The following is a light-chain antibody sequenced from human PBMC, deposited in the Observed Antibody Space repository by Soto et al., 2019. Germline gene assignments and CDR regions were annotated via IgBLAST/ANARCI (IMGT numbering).Light chain of an antibody. V-gene: IGKV3-20*01. CDR2: DAS. J-gene: IGKJ1*01. Sequence: EIALTQSPAILSVSPGERATPSCRASQSISRSLACYQQKPGQAPRLLISDASTRATGIPARFSGSGSGTDFTLTISRLEPEDFAVYYCGQFVSAPPRTFGQGTKVDIK. CDR3: GQFVSAPPRT. CDR1: QSISRS.